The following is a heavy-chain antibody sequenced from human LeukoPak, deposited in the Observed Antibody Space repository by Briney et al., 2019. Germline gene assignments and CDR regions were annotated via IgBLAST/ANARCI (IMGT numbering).Heavy chain of an antibody. CDR1: GYTFTNYD. CDR3: ARERSGSYQGGFDY. V-gene: IGHV1-8*01. D-gene: IGHD1-26*01. CDR2: VNPNSGNT. Sequence: GASVKVSCKASGYTFTNYDINWVRQATGQGLEWMGWVNPNSGNTGYAQNFQDRVTMTRDSSMSTAYMELSRLRSDDTAVYYRARERSGSYQGGFDYWGQGTLVTVSS. J-gene: IGHJ4*02.